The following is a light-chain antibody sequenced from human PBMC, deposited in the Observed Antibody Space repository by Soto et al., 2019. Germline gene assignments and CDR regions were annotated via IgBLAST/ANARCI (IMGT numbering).Light chain of an antibody. Sequence: EIMLTQSPATLTFSPGERSSLSCSASQSVFNYLAWYQQTPGQAPRLLIYDASDRATGIPARFTGSGSGTDFTLTISSLEPEDSAVYYCQHRRNWPGTFGQGTKVDIK. V-gene: IGKV3-11*01. CDR3: QHRRNWPGT. J-gene: IGKJ1*01. CDR1: QSVFNY. CDR2: DAS.